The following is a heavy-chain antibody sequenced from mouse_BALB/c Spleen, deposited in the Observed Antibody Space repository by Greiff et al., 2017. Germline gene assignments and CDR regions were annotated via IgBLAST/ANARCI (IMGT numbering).Heavy chain of an antibody. CDR3: ARGANPLIHYYGYCDY. CDR2: ISSGGST. V-gene: IGHV5-6-5*01. CDR1: GFTFSSYA. D-gene: IGHD1-2*01. J-gene: IGHJ2*01. Sequence: EVQRVESGGGLVKPGGSLKLSCAASGFTFSSYAMSWVRQTPEKRLEWVASISSGGSTYYPDSVKGRFTISRDNARNILYLQMSSLRSEDTAMYYCARGANPLIHYYGYCDYWGQGTTLTVSS.